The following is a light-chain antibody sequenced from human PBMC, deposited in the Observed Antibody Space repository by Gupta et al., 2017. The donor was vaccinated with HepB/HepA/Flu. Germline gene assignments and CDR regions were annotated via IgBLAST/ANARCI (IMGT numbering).Light chain of an antibody. CDR2: AAS. V-gene: IGKV1-39*01. CDR3: QQGDTTPWT. J-gene: IGKJ1*01. Sequence: DIQMTQSPSSLSASVGDRVTITCRASQSVNKYLNWYQQRPGKAPKLLIYAASTLQSGVPSRISGSGSGTDFTLIISRLQPEDFATYYCQQGDTTPWTFGQGTKVEIK. CDR1: QSVNKY.